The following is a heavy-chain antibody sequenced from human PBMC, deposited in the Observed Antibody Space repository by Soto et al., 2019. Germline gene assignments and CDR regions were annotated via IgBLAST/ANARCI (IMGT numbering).Heavy chain of an antibody. CDR3: AREYDFWSGYQSEDYYYMDV. J-gene: IGHJ6*03. Sequence: QVQLQESGPGLVKPSQTLSLTCTVSAGSISSGGYYWSWIRQHPGKGLEWIGYIYYSGSTYYNPSLKSRVTISVDTSKNQFSLKLSSVTAADTAVYYCAREYDFWSGYQSEDYYYMDVWGKGTTVTVSS. V-gene: IGHV4-31*03. CDR1: AGSISSGGYY. CDR2: IYYSGST. D-gene: IGHD3-3*01.